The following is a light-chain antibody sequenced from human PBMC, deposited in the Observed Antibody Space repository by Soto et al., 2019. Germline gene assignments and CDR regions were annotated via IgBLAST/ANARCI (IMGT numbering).Light chain of an antibody. CDR3: QHYNSYSEA. Sequence: DIHIPQSPCTLSRSLAYRATITCRASQTISSWLAWYQQKPGKAPKLLIYKASTLKSGVPSRFSGSGSGTEFTLTISSLQPHDFATYYCQHYNSYSEAFGQGTKVDIK. V-gene: IGKV1-5*03. CDR1: QTISSW. CDR2: KAS. J-gene: IGKJ1*01.